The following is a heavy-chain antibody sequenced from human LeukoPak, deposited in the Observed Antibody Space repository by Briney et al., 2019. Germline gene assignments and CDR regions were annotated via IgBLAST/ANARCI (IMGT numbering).Heavy chain of an antibody. D-gene: IGHD3-22*01. CDR1: GFTFSSYG. CDR3: AKDEMIAT. J-gene: IGHJ5*02. V-gene: IGHV3-30*18. CDR2: ISYDGSNK. Sequence: GGSLRLSCAASGFTFSSYGMHWVRQAPGKGLEWVALISYDGSNKSYADPVKGRFTISRDNSKNTLYLQMNSLRAEDTAVYYCAKDEMIATWGQGTLVTVSS.